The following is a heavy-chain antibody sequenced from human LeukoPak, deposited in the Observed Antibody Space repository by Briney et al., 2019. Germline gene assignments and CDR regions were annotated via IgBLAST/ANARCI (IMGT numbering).Heavy chain of an antibody. Sequence: GGSLRLSCAASGLTFSNYWMDWVRQSPGKGLEWVANIKEDGSDKYYVDSVKGRFTISRDNAKNSLYLQMNSLRAEDTAVYYCARNSGWFRFDYWGQGTLVTVSS. D-gene: IGHD6-13*01. CDR2: IKEDGSDK. CDR1: GLTFSNYW. J-gene: IGHJ4*02. V-gene: IGHV3-7*03. CDR3: ARNSGWFRFDY.